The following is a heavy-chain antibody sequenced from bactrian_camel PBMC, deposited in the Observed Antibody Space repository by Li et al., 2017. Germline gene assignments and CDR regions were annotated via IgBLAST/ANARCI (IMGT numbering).Heavy chain of an antibody. CDR3: AAADFALAAGLLSPDNFPY. J-gene: IGHJ4*01. CDR1: GFSFSSYA. V-gene: IGHV3S31*01. CDR2: INGGGSYS. D-gene: IGHD2*01. Sequence: VQLVESGGGSVQAGGSLRLSCSASGFSFSSYAMSWVRQAPWKELEWVAGINGGGSYSFYADSVNGRFTISRDNAKNTLYLQMNSLKPDDTAMYYCAAADFALAAGLLSPDNFPYWGQGTQVTVS.